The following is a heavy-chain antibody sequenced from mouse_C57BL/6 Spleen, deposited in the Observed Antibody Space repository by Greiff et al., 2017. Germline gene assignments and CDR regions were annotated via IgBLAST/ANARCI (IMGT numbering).Heavy chain of an antibody. D-gene: IGHD1-1*01. Sequence: QVQLKESGAELARPGASVKLSCKASGYTFTSYGISWVKQRTGQGLEWIGEIYPRSGNTYYNEKFKGKATLTADKSSSTAYMELRSLTSEDSAVYFCARGPLGSSYRFAYWGQGTLVTVSA. CDR2: IYPRSGNT. CDR1: GYTFTSYG. CDR3: ARGPLGSSYRFAY. V-gene: IGHV1-81*01. J-gene: IGHJ3*01.